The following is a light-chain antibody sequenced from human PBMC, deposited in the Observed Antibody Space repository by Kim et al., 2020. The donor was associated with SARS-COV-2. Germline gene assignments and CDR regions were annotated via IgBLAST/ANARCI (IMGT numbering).Light chain of an antibody. J-gene: IGLJ2*01. V-gene: IGLV3-19*01. CDR3: NSRDSNNNVL. CDR2: GKN. CDR1: SLRSYY. Sequence: SSELTQDSAVSVALGQTVRITCQGDSLRSYYATWYQQKPGQAPLLVIYGKNNRPSGIPDRFSGSSSGNTASLTITGTQAGDEADYYCNSRDSNNNVLFGG.